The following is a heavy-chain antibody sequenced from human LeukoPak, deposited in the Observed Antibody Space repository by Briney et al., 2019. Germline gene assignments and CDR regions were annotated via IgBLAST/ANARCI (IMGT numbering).Heavy chain of an antibody. D-gene: IGHD5-12*01. Sequence: SETLSLTCAVYGGSFSGYYWSWIRQPPGKGLEWIGEINHSGSTNYNPSLKSRVTISVDTSKNQFSLKLSSVTAADTAVYYCVRVVYSGYDFRGAMDVWGKGTTVTVSS. CDR2: INHSGST. J-gene: IGHJ6*03. V-gene: IGHV4-34*01. CDR1: GGSFSGYY. CDR3: VRVVYSGYDFRGAMDV.